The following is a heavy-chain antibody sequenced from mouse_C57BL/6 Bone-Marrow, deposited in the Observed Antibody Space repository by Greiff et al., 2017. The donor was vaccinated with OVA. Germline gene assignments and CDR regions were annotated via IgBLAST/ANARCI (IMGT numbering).Heavy chain of an antibody. Sequence: VQLKQPGAELVMPGASVKLSCKASGYTFTSYWMHWVKQRPGQGLEWIGEIDPSDSYTNYNQKFKGKSTLTVDKSSSTAYMQLSSLTSEDSAVYYLARWVPLRLYFDVLGTGTKGPRLL. CDR1: GYTFTSYW. CDR3: ARWVPLRLYFDV. J-gene: IGHJ1*03. V-gene: IGHV1-69*01. CDR2: IDPSDSYT.